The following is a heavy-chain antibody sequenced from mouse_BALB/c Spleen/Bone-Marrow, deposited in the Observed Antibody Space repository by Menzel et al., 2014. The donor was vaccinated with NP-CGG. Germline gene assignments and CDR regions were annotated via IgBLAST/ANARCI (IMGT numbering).Heavy chain of an antibody. V-gene: IGHV14-3*02. CDR1: GFNIKATY. CDR3: ALITTATFSYWYFDV. Sequence: EVQLQQSGAELVKPGASVKLSCPAPGFNIKATYMHWGKQRPEQGLEGIGRIDPANGYSIYDPKFQGKATITADTTSNTAHLQLSSLTSEDTAVYYCALITTATFSYWYFDVWGAGTTVTVSS. J-gene: IGHJ1*01. CDR2: IDPANGYS. D-gene: IGHD1-2*01.